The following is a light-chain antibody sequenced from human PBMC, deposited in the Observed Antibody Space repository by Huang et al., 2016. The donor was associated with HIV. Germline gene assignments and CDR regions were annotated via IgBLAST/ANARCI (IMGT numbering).Light chain of an antibody. Sequence: EIVLTQSPATLSLSPGERATLSCRASQSVSSYLAWYQQKPGQAPRLLIYGASNRATGIPARFSGSGSGTDFTLTISSLEPEDFAVYYCQQRSNWPRTFGPGTKVDIK. J-gene: IGKJ3*01. CDR3: QQRSNWPRT. V-gene: IGKV3-11*01. CDR2: GAS. CDR1: QSVSSY.